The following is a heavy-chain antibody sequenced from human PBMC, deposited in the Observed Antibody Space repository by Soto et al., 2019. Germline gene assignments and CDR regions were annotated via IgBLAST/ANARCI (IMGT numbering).Heavy chain of an antibody. J-gene: IGHJ5*02. D-gene: IGHD3-16*02. CDR3: ARVVYRDPNWFDP. Sequence: SETLSLTCTVSGGSVSSNGWWSWVRQPPGKGLEWVGEIYHSGSISYSPSLASRLTMSIDLSRNQFSLKLRSVTAADTAVYYCARVVYRDPNWFDPWGQGILVTVSS. V-gene: IGHV4-4*02. CDR2: IYHSGSI. CDR1: GGSVSSNGW.